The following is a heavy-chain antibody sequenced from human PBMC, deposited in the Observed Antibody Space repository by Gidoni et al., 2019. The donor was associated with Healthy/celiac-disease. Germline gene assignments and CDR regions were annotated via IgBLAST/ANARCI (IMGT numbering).Heavy chain of an antibody. J-gene: IGHJ4*02. CDR3: AKDLLQLVQLGYFDY. D-gene: IGHD6-13*01. CDR2: ISGSGGST. V-gene: IGHV3-23*01. Sequence: TASGFTFSSYAMSWVRQAPGKGLEWVSAISGSGGSTYYADSVKGRFTISRDNSKNTLYLQMNSLRAEDTAVYYCAKDLLQLVQLGYFDYWGQGTLVTVSS. CDR1: GFTFSSYA.